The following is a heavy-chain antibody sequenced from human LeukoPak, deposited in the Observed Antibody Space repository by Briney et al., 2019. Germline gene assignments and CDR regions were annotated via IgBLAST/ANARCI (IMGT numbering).Heavy chain of an antibody. CDR2: ISGSGGST. V-gene: IGHV3-23*01. J-gene: IGHJ6*02. CDR1: GFTFSSYA. D-gene: IGHD3-10*02. CDR3: AKGARYYVRAGMDV. Sequence: VGSLRLSCAASGFTFSSYAMSWVRQAPGKGLEWVSAISGSGGSTYYADSVKGRFTISRDNSKNTLYLQLNSLRAEDTAVYYCAKGARYYVRAGMDVWGQGTTVTVSS.